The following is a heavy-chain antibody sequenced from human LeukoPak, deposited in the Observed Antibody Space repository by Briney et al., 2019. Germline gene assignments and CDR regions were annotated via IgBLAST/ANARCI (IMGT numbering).Heavy chain of an antibody. CDR1: GGSISSYY. J-gene: IGHJ6*03. CDR2: IYTSGST. Sequence: PSETLSLTCTVSGGSISSYYWSWLRQPPGKGLEWIGYIYTSGSTNYNPSLKSRVTISVDTSKNQFSLKLSSVTAADTAVYYCARHAYCSSTSCYQDMDVWGKGTTVTVSS. D-gene: IGHD2-2*01. CDR3: ARHAYCSSTSCYQDMDV. V-gene: IGHV4-4*09.